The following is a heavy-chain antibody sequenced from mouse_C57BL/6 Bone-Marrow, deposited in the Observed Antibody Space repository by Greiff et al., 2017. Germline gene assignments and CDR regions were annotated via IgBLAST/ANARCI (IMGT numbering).Heavy chain of an antibody. D-gene: IGHD1-1*01. CDR1: GFSLSTFGMG. CDR3: ARSPGDYYGGENYFDY. J-gene: IGHJ2*01. Sequence: LKESGPGILQPSQTLSLTCSFSGFSLSTFGMGVGWIRQPSGKGLEWLAHIWWDDDKYYNPALKSRLTISKDTSKNQVFLKIANVDTADTATYYCARSPGDYYGGENYFDYWGQGTTLTVSS. V-gene: IGHV8-8*01. CDR2: IWWDDDK.